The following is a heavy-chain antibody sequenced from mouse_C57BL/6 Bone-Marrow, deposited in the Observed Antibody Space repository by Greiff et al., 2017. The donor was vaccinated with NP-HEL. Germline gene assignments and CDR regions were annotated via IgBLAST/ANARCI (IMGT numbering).Heavy chain of an antibody. J-gene: IGHJ3*01. CDR1: GYTFTGYW. V-gene: IGHV1-9*01. CDR3: ARACYYDYDAFAY. CDR2: ILPGSGST. D-gene: IGHD2-4*01. Sequence: QVQLQQSGAELMKPGASVKLSCKATGYTFTGYWIAWVKQRPGHGLEWIGEILPGSGSTNYNEKFKGKAPFTADTSSSTAYMQLSSLTSEDSAIYYCARACYYDYDAFAYGGQGTLVTVSA.